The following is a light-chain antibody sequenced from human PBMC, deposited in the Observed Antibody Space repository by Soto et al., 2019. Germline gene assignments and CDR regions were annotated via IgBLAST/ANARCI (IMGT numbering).Light chain of an antibody. Sequence: EIVLTQSPAALSLSPGERATLSCRASQSVSSYLAWYQQKPGQAPRLLIYDASNRATGIPARFSGSGSGTDFTLTISSLEPEDLAVYYCQQRSNWFTFGGGTKVEIK. CDR2: DAS. V-gene: IGKV3-11*01. J-gene: IGKJ4*01. CDR3: QQRSNWFT. CDR1: QSVSSY.